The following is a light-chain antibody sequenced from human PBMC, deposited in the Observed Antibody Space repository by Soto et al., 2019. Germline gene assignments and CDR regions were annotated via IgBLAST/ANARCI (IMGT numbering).Light chain of an antibody. V-gene: IGKV3-11*01. CDR1: QTVSRY. J-gene: IGKJ4*01. Sequence: VLTQSPATLSLSPGERATLSCRASQTVSRYLAWYQHKPGQAPRLLIRDASSRATGVPARFNGSGSGTDYTLTISSLEPEDFAIYYCQPRSTCPLFTFGGGTKVEI. CDR3: QPRSTCPLFT. CDR2: DAS.